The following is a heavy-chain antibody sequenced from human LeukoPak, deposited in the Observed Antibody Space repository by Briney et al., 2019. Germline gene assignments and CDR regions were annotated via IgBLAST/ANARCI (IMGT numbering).Heavy chain of an antibody. J-gene: IGHJ4*02. CDR3: ARERGGWSCFDY. Sequence: SETLSLTCTVSGGSISSSSYYWGWIRQPPGKGLGWIGSIYYSGSTYYNPSLKSRVTISVDTSKNQFSLKLSSVTAADTAVYYCARERGGWSCFDYWGQGTLVTVSS. CDR1: GGSISSSSYY. D-gene: IGHD2-21*01. CDR2: IYYSGST. V-gene: IGHV4-39*02.